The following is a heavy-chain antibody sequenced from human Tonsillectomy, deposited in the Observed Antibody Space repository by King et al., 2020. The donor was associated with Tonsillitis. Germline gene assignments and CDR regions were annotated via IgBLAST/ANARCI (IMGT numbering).Heavy chain of an antibody. CDR2: ISYDGSNK. V-gene: IGHV3-30*18. CDR3: AKVGSDAFDI. CDR1: GFTFSSYG. Sequence: VQLVESGGGVVQPGRSLSLSCAASGFTFSSYGMHWVRQAPGKGLEWVAVISYDGSNKYYADSVKGRFTISRDNSKNTLYLQMNSLRAEDTAVYYCAKVGSDAFDIWGQGTMVTVSS. J-gene: IGHJ3*02.